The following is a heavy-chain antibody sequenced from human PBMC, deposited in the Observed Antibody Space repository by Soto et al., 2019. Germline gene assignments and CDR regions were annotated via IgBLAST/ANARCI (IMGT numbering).Heavy chain of an antibody. CDR2: ISGYNGNT. CDR3: ARDGILGTTQVSWFDP. D-gene: IGHD1-26*01. J-gene: IGHJ5*02. CDR1: GYTFASYG. Sequence: QVKLVQSGAEVKEPGASVKVSCKASGYTFASYGINWVRQAPGQGLEWMGWISGYNGNTKYAQKFQGRVTVTTDTSTSTGYMELRSLRSDDTAVYYCARDGILGTTQVSWFDPWGKGTLVTVSS. V-gene: IGHV1-18*01.